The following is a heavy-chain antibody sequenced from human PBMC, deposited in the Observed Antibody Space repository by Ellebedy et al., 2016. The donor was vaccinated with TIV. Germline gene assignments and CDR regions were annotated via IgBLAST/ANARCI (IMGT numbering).Heavy chain of an antibody. CDR3: ARDSTYYYDSSGYYFDY. CDR1: GGSISTYY. J-gene: IGHJ4*02. V-gene: IGHV4-59*01. D-gene: IGHD3-22*01. Sequence: MPSETLSLTCTVSGGSISTYYWSWIRQPPGKGLEWIGYIYYTGSTNYNPSLKSRVTISVDTSKNQFSLKLSSVTAADTAVYYCARDSTYYYDSSGYYFDYWGQGTLVTVSS. CDR2: IYYTGST.